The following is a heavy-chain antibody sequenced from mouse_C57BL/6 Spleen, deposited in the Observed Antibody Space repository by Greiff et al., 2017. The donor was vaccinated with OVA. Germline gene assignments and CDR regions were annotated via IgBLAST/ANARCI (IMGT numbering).Heavy chain of an antibody. Sequence: EVKLVESGGGLVKPGGSLKLSCAASGFTFSSYAMSWVRQTPEKRLEWVATISDGGSYTYYPDNVKGRFTISRDNAKNNLYLQMSHLKSEDTAMYYCARGGVVVHYYAMDYWGQGTSVTVSS. CDR2: ISDGGSYT. V-gene: IGHV5-4*03. CDR1: GFTFSSYA. J-gene: IGHJ4*01. CDR3: ARGGVVVHYYAMDY. D-gene: IGHD1-1*01.